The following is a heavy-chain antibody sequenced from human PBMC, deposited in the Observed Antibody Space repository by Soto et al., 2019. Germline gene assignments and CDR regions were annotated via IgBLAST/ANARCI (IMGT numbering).Heavy chain of an antibody. J-gene: IGHJ4*02. V-gene: IGHV1-3*01. Sequence: QVQLVQSGAEVKKPGASVKVSCKASGYTFTSYAMHWVRQAPGQRLEWMGWINAGNGNTKYSQKFQGRVTITRDTSASTAYTEPSSLISADTAVYYCARGPGGPDGPGDYWGQATLVTASS. CDR2: INAGNGNT. CDR3: ARGPGGPDGPGDY. D-gene: IGHD1-26*01. CDR1: GYTFTSYA.